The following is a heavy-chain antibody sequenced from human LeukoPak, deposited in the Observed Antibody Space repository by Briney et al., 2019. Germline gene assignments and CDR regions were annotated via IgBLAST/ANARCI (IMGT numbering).Heavy chain of an antibody. Sequence: PGRSLRLSCAASGFTFSSYAICWVRQAPGKGLEWVSAISGSGGSTYYADSVKGRFTISRDNSKNTLYLQMNSLRAEDTAVYYCAKGMYSSGWYMVNYWGQGTLVTVSS. J-gene: IGHJ4*02. CDR2: ISGSGGST. CDR1: GFTFSSYA. D-gene: IGHD6-19*01. V-gene: IGHV3-23*01. CDR3: AKGMYSSGWYMVNY.